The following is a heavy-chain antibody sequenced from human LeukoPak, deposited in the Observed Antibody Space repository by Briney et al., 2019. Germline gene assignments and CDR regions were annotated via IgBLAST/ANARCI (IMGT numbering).Heavy chain of an antibody. D-gene: IGHD3-16*01. CDR1: GFTFDDYG. CDR2: MNWNGNDI. Sequence: GGSLRLSCAASGFTFDDYGMNWVRQVPGKGLEWVSGMNWNGNDIGYADSVKGRFTIPRDNAKNFLYLQMNSLRVEDMALYYCATSAYLDHWGQGTLVTVSS. J-gene: IGHJ4*02. V-gene: IGHV3-20*04. CDR3: ATSAYLDH.